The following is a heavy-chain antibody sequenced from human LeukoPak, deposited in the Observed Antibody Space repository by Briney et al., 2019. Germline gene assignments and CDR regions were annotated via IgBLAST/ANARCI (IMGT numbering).Heavy chain of an antibody. J-gene: IGHJ4*02. Sequence: TGGSLRLSCAASGFTFSSYSMNWGRQAPGKGLEVGSSISSSSSYIYYADSVKGRFTISRDNAKNSLYLQMNSLRAEDTAVYYCARVSSGRVYYFDYWGQGTLVTVSS. CDR1: GFTFSSYS. CDR3: ARVSSGRVYYFDY. D-gene: IGHD6-19*01. V-gene: IGHV3-21*01. CDR2: ISSSSSYI.